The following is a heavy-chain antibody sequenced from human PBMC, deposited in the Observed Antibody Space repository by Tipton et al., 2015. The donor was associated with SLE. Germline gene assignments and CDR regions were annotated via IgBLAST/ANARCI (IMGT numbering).Heavy chain of an antibody. CDR3: ASGGYGSGSHYLGGWFDP. V-gene: IGHV4-34*01. J-gene: IGHJ5*02. Sequence: TLSLTCAVYGGSFNGYYWSWIRQPPGKGLEWIGEITPSGSTNYNPSLKSRVTISADTSKNQFSLKLSSVTAADTAVDYCASGGYGSGSHYLGGWFDPWGRGTLVTVSS. CDR2: ITPSGST. D-gene: IGHD3-10*01. CDR1: GGSFNGYY.